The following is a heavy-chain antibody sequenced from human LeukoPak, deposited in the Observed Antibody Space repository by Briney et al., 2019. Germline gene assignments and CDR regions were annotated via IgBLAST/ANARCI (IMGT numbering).Heavy chain of an antibody. CDR1: GGSISSYY. D-gene: IGHD2/OR15-2a*01. CDR3: ARAQYYSRAFDI. Sequence: PSETLSLTCTVSGGSISSYYWSWIRQPPGKGLEWIGYIYYSGSTNYNPSLKSRVTISVDTSKNQFSLKLSSVTAADTAVYYCARAQYYSRAFDIWGQGTMVTVSS. J-gene: IGHJ3*02. V-gene: IGHV4-59*01. CDR2: IYYSGST.